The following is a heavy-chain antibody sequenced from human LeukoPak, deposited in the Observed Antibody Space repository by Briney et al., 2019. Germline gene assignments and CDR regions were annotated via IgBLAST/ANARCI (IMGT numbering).Heavy chain of an antibody. J-gene: IGHJ4*02. CDR2: IYYGGST. CDR1: GASISSGGYY. CDR3: ARADGGVRGCYFDY. Sequence: PSETLSLTCTVSGASISSGGYYWSWVRQDPGKGLEWIGYIYYGGSTYYNPSLKSRITISVDTSKNQFSLELSSVTAADTAVYFCARADGGVRGCYFDYWGQGIMVTVSS. V-gene: IGHV4-31*03. D-gene: IGHD3-10*01.